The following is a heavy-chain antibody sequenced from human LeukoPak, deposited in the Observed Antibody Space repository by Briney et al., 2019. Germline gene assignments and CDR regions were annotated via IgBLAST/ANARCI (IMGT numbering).Heavy chain of an antibody. CDR3: ARPSYGDLYYYYYMDV. J-gene: IGHJ6*03. CDR1: GGTFISHA. D-gene: IGHD5-18*01. CDR2: IIPIFGTA. Sequence: SVKVSCKASGGTFISHAISWVRQAPGQGLEWMGGIIPIFGTANYAQKFQGRVTITADESTSTAYMELSSLRSEDTAVYYCARPSYGDLYYYYYMDVWGKGTTVTVSS. V-gene: IGHV1-69*01.